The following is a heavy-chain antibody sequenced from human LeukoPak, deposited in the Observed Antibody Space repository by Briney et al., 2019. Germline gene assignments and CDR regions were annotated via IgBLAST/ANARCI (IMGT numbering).Heavy chain of an antibody. D-gene: IGHD2/OR15-2a*01. CDR3: ARLSQTPDYYTLGGYYFLGY. CDR2: MNPNTGRT. J-gene: IGHJ4*02. CDR1: RYTFTSYD. Sequence: ASVKVSCKASRYTFTSYDINWVREAAGHGLEWMGWMNPNTGRTGYAQKFQGRITMTRDTSINTAYMELTNLRSEDTAIYYCARLSQTPDYYTLGGYYFLGYWGQGTPVTVSS. V-gene: IGHV1-8*01.